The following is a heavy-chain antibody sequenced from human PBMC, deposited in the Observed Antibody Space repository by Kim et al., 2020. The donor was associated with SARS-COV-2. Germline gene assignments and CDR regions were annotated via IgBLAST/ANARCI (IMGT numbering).Heavy chain of an antibody. V-gene: IGHV4-39*01. J-gene: IGHJ2*01. Sequence: SETLSLTCSVSGGSISSSDYYWGWIRQPPGKGLEWIATIYYSGSTYYNPSLKGRVTISVDTSKKQFSLRLSSVTAADAAVYYCARHLRKWYFDLWGRGTL. CDR2: IYYSGST. CDR1: GGSISSSDYY. CDR3: ARHLRKWYFDL.